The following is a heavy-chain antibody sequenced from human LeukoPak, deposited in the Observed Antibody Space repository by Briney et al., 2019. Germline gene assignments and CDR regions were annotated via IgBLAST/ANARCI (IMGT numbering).Heavy chain of an antibody. J-gene: IGHJ4*02. Sequence: GGSLRLSCAASGFTFSSYAMSWVRQAPGKGLEWVSYISSSSSTIYYADSVKGRFTISRDNAKNSLYLQTNSLRAEDTAVYYCARDRWDTPFDYWGQGTLVTVSS. V-gene: IGHV3-48*01. CDR1: GFTFSSYA. CDR2: ISSSSSTI. D-gene: IGHD5-18*01. CDR3: ARDRWDTPFDY.